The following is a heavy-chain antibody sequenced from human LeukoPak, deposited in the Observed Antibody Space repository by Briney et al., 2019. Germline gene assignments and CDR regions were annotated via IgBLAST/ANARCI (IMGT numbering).Heavy chain of an antibody. CDR3: ARARNFRVPAATRGNWFDP. CDR2: IYYSGST. Sequence: SETLSLTCTVSGGSISSYYWSWIRQPPGKGLEWIGYIYYSGSTNYNPSLKSRVTISVDTSKNQFSLKLSSVTAADTAVYYCARARNFRVPAATRGNWFDPWGQGTLVTVSS. CDR1: GGSISSYY. D-gene: IGHD2-2*01. J-gene: IGHJ5*02. V-gene: IGHV4-59*01.